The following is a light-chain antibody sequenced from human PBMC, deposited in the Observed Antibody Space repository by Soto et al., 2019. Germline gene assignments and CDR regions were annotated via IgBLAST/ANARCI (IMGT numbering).Light chain of an antibody. CDR3: QQYASSPWT. Sequence: EIVLTQSPGTLSLSPGERATLSCRASQSVTSTYLAWYQQKPGQAPRLLIYGASSSATGIPDRFSGSGSGTDFALTISRLEPEDFAVYYCQQYASSPWTFGQGTKVDIK. V-gene: IGKV3-20*01. CDR1: QSVTSTY. CDR2: GAS. J-gene: IGKJ1*01.